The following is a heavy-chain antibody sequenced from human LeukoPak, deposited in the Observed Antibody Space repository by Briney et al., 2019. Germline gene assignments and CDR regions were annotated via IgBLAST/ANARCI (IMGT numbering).Heavy chain of an antibody. CDR1: GFTFTNSA. D-gene: IGHD6-13*01. CDR3: ARGVAAAGNPNYFDP. CDR2: IWSDGSNT. V-gene: IGHV3-33*01. Sequence: GGSLRLSCAASGFTFTNSAMHWVRQAPGKGLEWVAVIWSDGSNTYYADSVKGRFTISRDNSKNTLYLQMNSLRVEDTAVYYCARGVAAAGNPNYFDPWGQGTLVTVSS. J-gene: IGHJ5*02.